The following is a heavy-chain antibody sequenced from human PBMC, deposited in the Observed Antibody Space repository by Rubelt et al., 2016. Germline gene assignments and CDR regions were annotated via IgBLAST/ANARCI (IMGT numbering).Heavy chain of an antibody. CDR3: ARERSHNFWKGEVLDLRVEGPNDWFDP. J-gene: IGHJ5*02. CDR1: A. Sequence: AMNWVRQAPGQGLEWMGWINTNTGNPTYAQGFTGRFVFSLDTSVSTAYLQISSLKAEDTAVYYCARERSHNFWKGEVLDLRVEGPNDWFDPWGQGTLVTVSS. CDR2: INTNTGNP. V-gene: IGHV7-4-1*02. D-gene: IGHD3-3*01.